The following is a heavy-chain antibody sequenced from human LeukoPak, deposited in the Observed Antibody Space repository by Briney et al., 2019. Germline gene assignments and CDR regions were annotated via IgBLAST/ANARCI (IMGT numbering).Heavy chain of an antibody. CDR3: AREGTYYDSSGYYVS. D-gene: IGHD3-22*01. Sequence: GGSLRLSCAASGFTFSSYAMHWVRQAPGKGLEWVAVISYDGSKYYADSVKGRFTLSRDNSNNTLSLEMSSLRAEDTAVYYCAREGTYYDSSGYYVSWGQGTLVTVSS. V-gene: IGHV3-30*04. J-gene: IGHJ5*02. CDR1: GFTFSSYA. CDR2: ISYDGSK.